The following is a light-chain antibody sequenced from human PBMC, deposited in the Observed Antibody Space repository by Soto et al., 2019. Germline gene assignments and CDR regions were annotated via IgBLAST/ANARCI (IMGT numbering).Light chain of an antibody. CDR3: QQYKQWPVA. CDR2: GAS. J-gene: IGKJ4*01. V-gene: IGKV3-15*01. CDR1: HSVGSN. Sequence: VMTQSPTTLSVSPGETATLSCRASHSVGSNLAWYRQNPGQAPRLLIYGASARATGVPARFSGSGSATQFSLTICNPQSEDFGFYYCQQYKQWPVAFGGGTKVEIK.